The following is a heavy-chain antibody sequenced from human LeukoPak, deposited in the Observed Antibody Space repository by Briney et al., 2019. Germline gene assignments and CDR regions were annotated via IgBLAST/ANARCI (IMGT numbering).Heavy chain of an antibody. CDR2: ISTNKGYT. Sequence: ASVKVSCKAAGYTSSSYGITWVRQAPGQGLEWMGWISTNKGYTNYAQKFQGRVTMTTDTSTYIAYMEVRSLRSDGTAVYYCARDRYTGYDDYWGQGTLVTVSS. CDR3: ARDRYTGYDDY. CDR1: GYTSSSYG. V-gene: IGHV1-18*01. J-gene: IGHJ4*02. D-gene: IGHD5-12*01.